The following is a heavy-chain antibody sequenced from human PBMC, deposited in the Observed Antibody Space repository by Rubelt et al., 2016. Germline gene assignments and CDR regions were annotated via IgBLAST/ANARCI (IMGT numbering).Heavy chain of an antibody. D-gene: IGHD5-24*01. V-gene: IGHV4-59*01. CDR2: ISYSGST. CDR1: GGSISSYY. Sequence: QVQLQESGPGLVKPSETLSLTCIVSGGSISSYYWNWIRQPPGKGLEWIGYISYSGSTYYNPSLKSRVSISEDRSKNQLSLKLSSVTAADTAVYYCARGDVPDAFDIWGQGTMVTVSS. CDR3: ARGDVPDAFDI. J-gene: IGHJ3*02.